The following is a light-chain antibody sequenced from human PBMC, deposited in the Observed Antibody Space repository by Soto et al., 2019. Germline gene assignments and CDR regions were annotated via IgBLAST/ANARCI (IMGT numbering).Light chain of an antibody. V-gene: IGKV2-28*01. CDR1: HSFLHSDGYNS. CDR3: MQALQSPWT. J-gene: IGKJ1*01. CDR2: LAS. Sequence: DIVMTQSPLSLPVTRGEPASISWMSGHSFLHSDGYNSLDWYLQRPGQSPQLLIYLASNRASGVPDRFSGSGSGTNFTLKISRVEAEDVGTYYCMQALQSPWTFGQGTRWIS.